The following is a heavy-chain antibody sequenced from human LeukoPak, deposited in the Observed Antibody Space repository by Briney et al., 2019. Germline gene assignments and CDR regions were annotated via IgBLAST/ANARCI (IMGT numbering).Heavy chain of an antibody. CDR2: IYYSGST. CDR3: ARRSQLLYKGNWFDP. D-gene: IGHD2-2*02. V-gene: IGHV4-39*01. Sequence: SETLSLTCTVSGGSISSSSYYWGWIRQPPGKGLEWIGSIYYSGSTYYNPSLKSRVTISVDTSKNQFSLKLSSVTAADTAVYYCARRSQLLYKGNWFDPWGQGTLVTVSS. J-gene: IGHJ5*02. CDR1: GGSISSSSYY.